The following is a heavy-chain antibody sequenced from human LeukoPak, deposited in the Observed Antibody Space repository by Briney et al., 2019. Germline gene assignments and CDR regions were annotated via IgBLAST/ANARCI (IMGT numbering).Heavy chain of an antibody. J-gene: IGHJ5*02. Sequence: SETLSLTCTVSGGSISSYYWSWIRQPPGKGLEWIGYIYYSGSTNYNPSLKSRVTISVDTFKNQFSLKLSSVTAADTAVYYCARLNSNRYSSSWTGWFDPWGQGTLVTVSS. D-gene: IGHD6-13*01. CDR2: IYYSGST. V-gene: IGHV4-59*08. CDR3: ARLNSNRYSSSWTGWFDP. CDR1: GGSISSYY.